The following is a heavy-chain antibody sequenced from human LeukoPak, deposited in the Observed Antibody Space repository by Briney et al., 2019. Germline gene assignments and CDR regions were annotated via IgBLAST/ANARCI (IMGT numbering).Heavy chain of an antibody. CDR1: GGSISSNKDY. Sequence: SETLSLTCSVSGGSISSNKDYWGWIRQPPGKGLEWIGTFYYIESTYYNPSLKSRVAISVDTSKNQFSLKLNSVTVADTAVYYCARERAYHSSINCYKGFNYFDPWGQGTLVIVSS. CDR3: ARERAYHSSINCYKGFNYFDP. CDR2: FYYIEST. J-gene: IGHJ5*02. V-gene: IGHV4-39*07. D-gene: IGHD2-2*02.